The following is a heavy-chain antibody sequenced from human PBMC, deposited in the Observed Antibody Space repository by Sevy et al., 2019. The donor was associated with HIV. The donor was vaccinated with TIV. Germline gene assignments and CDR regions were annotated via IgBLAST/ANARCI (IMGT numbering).Heavy chain of an antibody. D-gene: IGHD1-26*01. Sequence: GGSLRLSCVTSGFTFRNHAMHWVRQAPGKGLEWVAVISSDGAIKYYADSVKGRFTFSRDNSKSTLYLQMNSLRPEDTAMYYWAKSYSGSYYIPYDAFDMGGQGTMVTVSS. CDR3: AKSYSGSYYIPYDAFDM. CDR2: ISSDGAIK. J-gene: IGHJ3*02. CDR1: GFTFRNHA. V-gene: IGHV3-30-3*02.